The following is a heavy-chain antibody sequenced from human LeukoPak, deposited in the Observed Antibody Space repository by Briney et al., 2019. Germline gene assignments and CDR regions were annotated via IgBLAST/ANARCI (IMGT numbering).Heavy chain of an antibody. Sequence: GGSLRLSCAASGFTFSSYSMNWVRQAPGKGLEWVSYISSSSSTRYYADSVKGRFTISRDNAKNSLYLQMNSLRAEDTAVYYCARDYPSYGPGFDYWGQGTLVTVSS. J-gene: IGHJ4*02. CDR1: GFTFSSYS. D-gene: IGHD5-18*01. CDR3: ARDYPSYGPGFDY. CDR2: ISSSSSTR. V-gene: IGHV3-48*01.